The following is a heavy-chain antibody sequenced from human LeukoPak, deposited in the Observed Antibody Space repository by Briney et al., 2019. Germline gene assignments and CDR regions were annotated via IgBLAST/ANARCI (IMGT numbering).Heavy chain of an antibody. CDR1: GFTFSSYW. J-gene: IGHJ4*02. CDR3: ARGDSSVHPHGFY. Sequence: LSGGSLRLSCAASGFTFSSYWMSWVRQAPGKGLEWVANIKQDGSEKYYVDSVKGRFTISRDNAKNSLYLQMNSLRAEDTAVYYCARGDSSVHPHGFYWGQGTLVTVSS. V-gene: IGHV3-7*01. CDR2: IKQDGSEK. D-gene: IGHD3-22*01.